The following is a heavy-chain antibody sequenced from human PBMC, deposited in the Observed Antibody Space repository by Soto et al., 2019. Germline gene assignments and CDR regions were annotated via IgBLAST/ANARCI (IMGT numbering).Heavy chain of an antibody. CDR1: GGSFSGYY. CDR3: ARGSREGYFDY. V-gene: IGHV4-34*01. CDR2: INHSGST. Sequence: SETLSLTCAVYGGSFSGYYWSWIRQPPGKGLEWIGEINHSGSTNYNPSLKSRVTISVDTSKNQFSLKLSSVTAADTAVYYCARGSREGYFDYWGQGTLATVSS. D-gene: IGHD1-26*01. J-gene: IGHJ4*02.